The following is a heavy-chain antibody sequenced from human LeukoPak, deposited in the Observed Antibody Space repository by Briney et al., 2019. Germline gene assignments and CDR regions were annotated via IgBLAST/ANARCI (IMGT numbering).Heavy chain of an antibody. J-gene: IGHJ3*02. V-gene: IGHV1-2*02. D-gene: IGHD6-6*01. CDR1: GYTFTGYY. CDR3: ARILASDSTSIAARRVAFDI. CDR2: INPNSGGT. Sequence: GASVKVSCKASGYTFTGYYMHWVRQAPGQGLEWMGWINPNSGGTNYAQKFQGRVTMTRDTSISTAYMELSRLRSDDTAVYYCARILASDSTSIAARRVAFDIWGQGTMVTVSS.